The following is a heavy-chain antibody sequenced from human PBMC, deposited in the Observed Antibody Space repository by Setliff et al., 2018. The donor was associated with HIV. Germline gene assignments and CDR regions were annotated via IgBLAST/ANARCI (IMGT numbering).Heavy chain of an antibody. J-gene: IGHJ4*02. CDR2: IFTSATT. CDR1: GDSISHYY. V-gene: IGHV4-4*08. Sequence: LSLTCSVSGDSISHYYWSWIRQPPGKGLEWIGDIFTSATTNFNYNPSLKSRVTISLDTSKNQFSLKLNSVTAADTAVYYCARESTTLNPPIPFDCWGQGTLGTVSS. D-gene: IGHD1-1*01. CDR3: ARESTTLNPPIPFDC.